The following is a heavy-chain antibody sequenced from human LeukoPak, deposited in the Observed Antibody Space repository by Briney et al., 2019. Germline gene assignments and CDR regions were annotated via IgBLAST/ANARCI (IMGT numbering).Heavy chain of an antibody. J-gene: IGHJ4*02. Sequence: PSETLSLTCTVSGGSISSGGYYWSWIRQHPGKGLEWIGYIYYSGSTNYNPSLKSRVTISVDTSKNQFSLKLNSVTAADTAVYYCARQYCSSTSCYDYWGQGTLVTVSS. CDR2: IYYSGST. CDR3: ARQYCSSTSCYDY. CDR1: GGSISSGGYY. V-gene: IGHV4-61*08. D-gene: IGHD2-2*01.